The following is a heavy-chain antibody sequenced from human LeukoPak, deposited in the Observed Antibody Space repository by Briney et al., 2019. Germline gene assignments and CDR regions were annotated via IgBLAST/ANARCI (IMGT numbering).Heavy chain of an antibody. Sequence: PSETLSLTCTVSGGSISSYYWSWIRQPPGKGLEWIGEIYHSGSTNYNPSLKSRVTISVDKSKNQFSLKLSSVTAADTAVYYCARDLYSGSYYFDYWGQGTLVTVSS. CDR3: ARDLYSGSYYFDY. D-gene: IGHD5-12*01. J-gene: IGHJ4*02. CDR2: IYHSGST. CDR1: GGSISSYY. V-gene: IGHV4-59*12.